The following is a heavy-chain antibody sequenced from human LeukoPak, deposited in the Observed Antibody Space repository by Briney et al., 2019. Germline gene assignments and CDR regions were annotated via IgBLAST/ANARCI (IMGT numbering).Heavy chain of an antibody. CDR2: ISGSGCST. CDR1: GFTFSSYA. J-gene: IGHJ4*02. Sequence: GGSLRLSCAASGFTFSSYAMSWVRKAPGKGLGWVSAISGSGCSTYYADSVKGRFTISRDNSKNTLYLQMNSLRAEDTAVYYCAKDVAGPFDYWGQGTLVTVSS. D-gene: IGHD6-19*01. V-gene: IGHV3-23*01. CDR3: AKDVAGPFDY.